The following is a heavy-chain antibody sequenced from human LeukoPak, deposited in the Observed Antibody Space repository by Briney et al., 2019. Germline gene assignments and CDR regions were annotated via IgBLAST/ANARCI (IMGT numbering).Heavy chain of an antibody. CDR3: ARGDASGRPGIGFDF. J-gene: IGHJ4*02. CDR1: GGSLSGYY. CDR2: FHDSEST. D-gene: IGHD1-26*01. V-gene: IGHV4-34*01. Sequence: SGTLSLTCAVYGGSLSGYYWSWIRQHPGKGLEWIGFFHDSESTNYNPSLKSRVSISLDTSKNQVSLWLSSVTAADTAVYYCARGDASGRPGIGFDFWGQGTLVPVSS.